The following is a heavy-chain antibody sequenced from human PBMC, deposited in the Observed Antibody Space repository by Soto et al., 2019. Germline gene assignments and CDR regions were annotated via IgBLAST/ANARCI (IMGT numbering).Heavy chain of an antibody. CDR2: ISSYSGHT. Sequence: QVQLVRSGAEVKKPGASVKVSCKTSGYTFSTYGITWVRQAPGQGLEWMGWISSYSGHTAYAQKFQGRVTMTTDTFTTTAYMELGSLRSDDTAVFYCVRYRDSSGTLSADWGRGTLVTVSS. J-gene: IGHJ4*02. CDR1: GYTFSTYG. V-gene: IGHV1-18*01. D-gene: IGHD4-4*01. CDR3: VRYRDSSGTLSAD.